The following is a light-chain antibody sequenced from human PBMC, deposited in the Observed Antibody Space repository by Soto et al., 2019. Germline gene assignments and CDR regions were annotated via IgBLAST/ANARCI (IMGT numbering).Light chain of an antibody. Sequence: ALTQPASVSGSPGQSITISCTGTSSDVGGYNYVSWYQQHPGKAPKLVIYGVTYRPSGVSARFSGSKFQNTASLTISGLQAEDEADYYCSSFRSGSVVLFGGGTKVTVL. CDR3: SSFRSGSVVL. CDR1: SSDVGGYNY. CDR2: GVT. J-gene: IGLJ3*02. V-gene: IGLV2-14*01.